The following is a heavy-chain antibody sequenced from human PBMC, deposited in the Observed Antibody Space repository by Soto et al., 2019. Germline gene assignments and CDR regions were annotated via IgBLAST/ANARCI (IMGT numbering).Heavy chain of an antibody. D-gene: IGHD3-22*01. Sequence: SETLSLTCTVSGGSITSYFWTWIRQPPGKGLEWIGYIYHRGNTNYNPSLKSRVTFSVDTSKNQFSLKLSSVTAADTAVYYCARDKYYDSTGTFDFCGQGTLVTVSA. CDR2: IYHRGNT. V-gene: IGHV4-59*01. CDR1: GGSITSYF. J-gene: IGHJ4*02. CDR3: ARDKYYDSTGTFDF.